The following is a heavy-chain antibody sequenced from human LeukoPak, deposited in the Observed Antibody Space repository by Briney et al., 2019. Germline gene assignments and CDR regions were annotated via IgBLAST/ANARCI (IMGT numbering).Heavy chain of an antibody. V-gene: IGHV3-23*01. D-gene: IGHD3-9*01. CDR1: GFTFGNYA. J-gene: IGHJ6*02. CDR2: IGSSVNTT. Sequence: GGSLRLSCAASGFTFGNYALSWFPQAPGKGLKWSPYIGSSVNTTHYADSVKGRFTISRDNSKNTLYLQMNSLSAEDTAIYYCARDQAFDWFYYYYGMDVWGLGTTVIVSS. CDR3: ARDQAFDWFYYYYGMDV.